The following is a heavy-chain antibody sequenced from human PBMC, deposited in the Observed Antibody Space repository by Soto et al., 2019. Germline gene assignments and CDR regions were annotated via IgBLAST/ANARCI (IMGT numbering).Heavy chain of an antibody. J-gene: IGHJ6*02. D-gene: IGHD4-17*01. CDR1: GYTFTGYY. Sequence: ASVKVSCKASGYTFTGYYMHWVRQAPGQGLEWMGWINPNSGGTNYAQKFQGWVTMTRDTSISTAYMELSRLRSDDTAVYYCAREVNPDYGDFQTQQTYYYYGMDVWGQGTTVTVSS. CDR3: AREVNPDYGDFQTQQTYYYYGMDV. V-gene: IGHV1-2*04. CDR2: INPNSGGT.